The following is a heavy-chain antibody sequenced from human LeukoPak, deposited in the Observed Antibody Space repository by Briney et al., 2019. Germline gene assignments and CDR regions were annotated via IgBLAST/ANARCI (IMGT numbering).Heavy chain of an antibody. CDR3: ARWSNYWSAFDI. Sequence: ASVTVSCKASGYTFTNYAIHWVRQAPGQRLEWMGWSNAGNDNTKYSQEFQGRVTITRDTSASTAYMELSSLRSEDMAVYYCARWSNYWSAFDIWGQGTMVTVSS. V-gene: IGHV1-3*02. D-gene: IGHD3-3*01. CDR1: GYTFTNYA. J-gene: IGHJ3*02. CDR2: SNAGNDNT.